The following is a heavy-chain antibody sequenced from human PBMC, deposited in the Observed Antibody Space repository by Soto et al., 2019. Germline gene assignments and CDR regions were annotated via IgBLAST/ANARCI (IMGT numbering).Heavy chain of an antibody. CDR1: GFTFSNAW. J-gene: IGHJ4*02. CDR2: IKSKTDGGTT. Sequence: GGSLRLSCAASGFTFSNAWMSWVRQAPGKGLEWVGRIKSKTDGGTTDYAAPVKGRFTISRDDSKNTLYLQMNSLKTEDTAVYYCTTVPRTYYDILTGYYVPDYWGQGTLVTVSS. D-gene: IGHD3-9*01. V-gene: IGHV3-15*01. CDR3: TTVPRTYYDILTGYYVPDY.